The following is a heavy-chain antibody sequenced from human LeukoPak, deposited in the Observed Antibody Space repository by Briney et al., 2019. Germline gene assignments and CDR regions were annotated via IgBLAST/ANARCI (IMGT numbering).Heavy chain of an antibody. Sequence: SETLSLTCTVSGGSISSYYWSWIRQPAGKGLEWIGRIYTSGSTNYNPSLKSRVTMSVDTSKNQFSLKLSSVTAADTAVYYCARDAYYYGSGSEDYYYYYYMDVWGKGTTVTVSS. V-gene: IGHV4-4*07. D-gene: IGHD3-10*01. CDR3: ARDAYYYGSGSEDYYYYYYMDV. CDR2: IYTSGST. CDR1: GGSISSYY. J-gene: IGHJ6*03.